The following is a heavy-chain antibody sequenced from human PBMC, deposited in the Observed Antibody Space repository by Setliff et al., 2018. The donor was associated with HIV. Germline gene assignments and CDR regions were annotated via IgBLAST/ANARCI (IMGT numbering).Heavy chain of an antibody. CDR2: IKQDRSEK. D-gene: IGHD3-3*01. CDR3: ARDRIGVVIKNYMDV. Sequence: GSLRLSCAASGFTFSSYWMSWVRQAPGKGLEWVANIKQDRSEKYYVDSVKGRFTISRDNAKNSLYLQMNSLRAEDTAVYYCARDRIGVVIKNYMDVWGKGTTVTVSS. J-gene: IGHJ6*03. CDR1: GFTFSSYW. V-gene: IGHV3-7*01.